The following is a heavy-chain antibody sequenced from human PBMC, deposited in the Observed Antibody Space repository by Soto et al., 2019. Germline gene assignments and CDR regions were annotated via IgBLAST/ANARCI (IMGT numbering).Heavy chain of an antibody. V-gene: IGHV3-53*01. CDR1: GFTVSSNY. CDR2: IYSGGST. CDR3: ARDRDDAFDI. J-gene: IGHJ3*02. Sequence: GGSLRLSCAASGFTVSSNYMSWVRQAPGKGLEWASVIYSGGSTYYADSVKGRFTISRDNSKNTLYLQMNSLRAEDTAVYYCARDRDDAFDIWGQGTMVTVSS.